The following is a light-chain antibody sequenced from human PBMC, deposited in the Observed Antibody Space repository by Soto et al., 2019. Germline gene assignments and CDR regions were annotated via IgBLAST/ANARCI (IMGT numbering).Light chain of an antibody. V-gene: IGKV3-15*01. CDR3: QQYGSSPRT. J-gene: IGKJ1*01. CDR1: QSVSSN. CDR2: DVS. Sequence: VMTQSPDTLSVSPGERAALSCRASQSVSSNLAWYQQKPGQAPRLLIYDVSTGATGIPARFSGSGSRTEFTLTISSLQSEDFAVYFCQQYGSSPRTFGQGTKVDI.